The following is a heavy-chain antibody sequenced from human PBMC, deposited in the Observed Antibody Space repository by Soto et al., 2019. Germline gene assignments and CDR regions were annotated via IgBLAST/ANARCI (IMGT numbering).Heavy chain of an antibody. D-gene: IGHD5-12*01. J-gene: IGHJ6*02. CDR1: GGSITTTTYY. V-gene: IGHV4-39*01. Sequence: QLQLQESGPGLVKPSETLSLSCTVSGGSITTTTYYWGWIRQSPGKGLEWIGSIYYGGITYSSPSLKSRVTISLDTSKNQFSLRLTSVTAADTAVYYCARHTNGVYYYPADVWGQGTTVIVSS. CDR2: IYYGGIT. CDR3: ARHTNGVYYYPADV.